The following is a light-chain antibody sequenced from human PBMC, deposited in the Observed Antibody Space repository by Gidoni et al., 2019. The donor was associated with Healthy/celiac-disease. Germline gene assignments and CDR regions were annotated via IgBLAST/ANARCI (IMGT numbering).Light chain of an antibody. CDR1: QSISSY. Sequence: DIQMTQSPSSLSASVGDRVTITCRASQSISSYLNWYQQKQGNAPTLLIYAASSLQSGVPSRFSVIVSGTDFTLTIWCMCFAEDFATYYFQQSYSTSYTFGQGTKLEIK. V-gene: IGKV1-39*01. CDR3: QQSYSTSYT. J-gene: IGKJ2*01. CDR2: AAS.